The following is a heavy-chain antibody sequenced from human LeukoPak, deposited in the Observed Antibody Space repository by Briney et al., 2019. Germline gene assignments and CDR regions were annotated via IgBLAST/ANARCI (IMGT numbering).Heavy chain of an antibody. CDR2: IWYDGSNK. CDR3: AKNYGDYEEGGDY. CDR1: GLTFSNYG. Sequence: GGSLRLSCAASGLTFSNYGMHWVRQAPGKGLEWVAVIWYDGSNKYYADSVKGRFTISRDNSKNTLYLQMNSLRAEDTAVYYCAKNYGDYEEGGDYWGQGTLVTVSS. J-gene: IGHJ4*02. V-gene: IGHV3-33*06. D-gene: IGHD4-17*01.